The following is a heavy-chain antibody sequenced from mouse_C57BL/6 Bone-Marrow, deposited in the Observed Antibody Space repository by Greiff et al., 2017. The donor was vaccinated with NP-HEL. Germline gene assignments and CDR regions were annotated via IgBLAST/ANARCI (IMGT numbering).Heavy chain of an antibody. CDR1: GYTFTTYP. CDR2: FHPYNDDT. V-gene: IGHV1-47*01. Sequence: VQLQQSGAELVKPGASVKMSCKASGYTFTTYPIEWVKQNPGKSLEWIGNFHPYNDDTNYNEKFKNKATLTVEKSSSTVYLELSRLTSDDSSVYYCARGGNCWYDFAYWGQGTTLTVSS. CDR3: ARGGNCWYDFAY. D-gene: IGHD2-1*01. J-gene: IGHJ2*01.